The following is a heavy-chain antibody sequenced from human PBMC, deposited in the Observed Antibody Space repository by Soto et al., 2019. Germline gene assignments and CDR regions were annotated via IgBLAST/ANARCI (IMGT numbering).Heavy chain of an antibody. CDR2: ISAYNGNT. V-gene: IGHV1-18*01. D-gene: IGHD4-4*01. CDR1: GYTFTSYG. Sequence: ASVKVSCKASGYTFTSYGISWVRQAPGQGLEWMGWISAYNGNTNYAQKLQGRVTMTTDTSTSTAYMELRSLRSDDTAVYYCARGGGRLQPYYYYGMDVWGQGTTVTVPS. J-gene: IGHJ6*02. CDR3: ARGGGRLQPYYYYGMDV.